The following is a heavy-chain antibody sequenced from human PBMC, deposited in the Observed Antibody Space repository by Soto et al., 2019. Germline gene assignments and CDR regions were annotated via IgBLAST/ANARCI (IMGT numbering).Heavy chain of an antibody. J-gene: IGHJ4*02. CDR3: ARDKRDLRFLEWSYYFYF. D-gene: IGHD3-3*01. CDR2: ISYDGSNK. V-gene: IGHV3-30-3*01. Sequence: GGSLRLSCAASGFTFSSYAMHWVRQAPGKGLEWVAVISYDGSNKYYADSVKGRFTISRDNSKNTLYLQMNSLRAEDTAVYYCARDKRDLRFLEWSYYFYFWGQGPLVTFSS. CDR1: GFTFSSYA.